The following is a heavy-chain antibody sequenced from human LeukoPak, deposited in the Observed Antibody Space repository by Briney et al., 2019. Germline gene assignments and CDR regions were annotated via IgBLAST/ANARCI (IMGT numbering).Heavy chain of an antibody. CDR2: IYYSGST. D-gene: IGHD6-19*01. J-gene: IGHJ4*02. V-gene: IGHV4-59*01. Sequence: PSETLSLTCTVSGGSISSYYWSWIRQPPGKGLEWIGYIYYSGSTNYNPSLKSRVTISVDTSKNQFSLKLSSVTAADTAVYYCARGLGSGWTDYWGQGTLVTVSS. CDR3: ARGLGSGWTDY. CDR1: GGSISSYY.